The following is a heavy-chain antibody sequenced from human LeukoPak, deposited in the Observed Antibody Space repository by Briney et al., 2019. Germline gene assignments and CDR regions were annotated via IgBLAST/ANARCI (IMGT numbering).Heavy chain of an antibody. J-gene: IGHJ4*02. CDR3: ARAGDGGWGLVAYLDY. V-gene: IGHV4-61*02. CDR1: GGSISSGSYY. Sequence: SQTLSLTCTVSGGSISSGSYYWSWIRQPAGKGLEWIGRIYTSGNTNYSPSLKSRVTISADTSKNQFSLKLSSVTAADTAVYYCARAGDGGWGLVAYLDYWGQGTLVTVSS. CDR2: IYTSGNT. D-gene: IGHD3-16*01.